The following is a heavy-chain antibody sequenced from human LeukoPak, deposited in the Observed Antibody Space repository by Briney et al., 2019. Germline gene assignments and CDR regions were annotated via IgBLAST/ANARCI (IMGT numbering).Heavy chain of an antibody. J-gene: IGHJ4*02. Sequence: PGGSLRLSCTASGFTFGDYAMSWVRQAPGKGLEWVSAISGSGGSTYYADSVKGRFTISRDNSKNTLYLQMNSLRAEDTAVYYCAKDLPPRGGFLEWLLPDYWGQGTLVTVSS. CDR2: ISGSGGST. D-gene: IGHD3-3*01. CDR1: GFTFGDYA. CDR3: AKDLPPRGGFLEWLLPDY. V-gene: IGHV3-23*01.